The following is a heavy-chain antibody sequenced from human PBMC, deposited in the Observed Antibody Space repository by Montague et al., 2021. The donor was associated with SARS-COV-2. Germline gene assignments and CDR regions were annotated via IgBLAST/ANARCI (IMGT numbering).Heavy chain of an antibody. Sequence: SLRLSCAASRLPFNGYAMHWVRQAPGKGLEWLTFISHDESNHRYADSVKGRFTISRDNSKNTLCLQMDSLRPEDTAVYCCAREGYRSGSFYIDYWGQGTLVTVSS. J-gene: IGHJ4*01. V-gene: IGHV3-30*04. CDR1: RLPFNGYA. D-gene: IGHD1-26*01. CDR2: ISHDESNH. CDR3: AREGYRSGSFYIDY.